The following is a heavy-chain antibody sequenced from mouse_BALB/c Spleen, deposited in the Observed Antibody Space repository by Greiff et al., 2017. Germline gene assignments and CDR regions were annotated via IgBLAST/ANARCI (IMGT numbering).Heavy chain of an antibody. Sequence: EVQVVESGGGLVQPGGSRKLSCAASGFTFSSFGMHWVRQAPEKGLEWVAYISSGSSTIYYADTVTGRFTISRDNPKNTLFLQMTSLRSEDTAMYYCAREGSTNNYAMDYWGQGTSVTVSS. J-gene: IGHJ4*01. CDR2: ISSGSSTI. D-gene: IGHD5-1*01. CDR1: GFTFSSFG. CDR3: AREGSTNNYAMDY. V-gene: IGHV5-17*02.